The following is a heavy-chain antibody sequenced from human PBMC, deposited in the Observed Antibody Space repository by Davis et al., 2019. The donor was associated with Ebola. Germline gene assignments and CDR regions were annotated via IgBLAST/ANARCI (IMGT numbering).Heavy chain of an antibody. CDR2: IYPGDSDT. CDR1: GYSFTSYW. CDR3: ARHEGRYYDSSGYYYYYYGMDV. V-gene: IGHV5-51*01. Sequence: KVSCKASGYSFTSYWIGWVRQMPGKGLEWMGIIYPGDSDTRYSPSFQGQVTISADKSISTAYLQWSSLKASDTAMYYCARHEGRYYDSSGYYYYYYGMDVWGQGTTVTVSS. D-gene: IGHD3-22*01. J-gene: IGHJ6*02.